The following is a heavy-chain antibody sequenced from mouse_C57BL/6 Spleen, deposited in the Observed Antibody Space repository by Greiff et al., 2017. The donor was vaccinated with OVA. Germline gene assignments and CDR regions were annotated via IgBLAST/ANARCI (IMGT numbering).Heavy chain of an antibody. Sequence: EVKLMESGGGLVKPGGSLKLSCAASGFTFSSYAMSWVRQTPEKRLEWVATISDGGSYTYYPDNVKGRFTISRDNAKNNLYLQMSHLKSEDTAMYYCARGGYGNYFDYWGQGTTLTVSS. D-gene: IGHD2-1*01. CDR1: GFTFSSYA. CDR2: ISDGGSYT. CDR3: ARGGYGNYFDY. V-gene: IGHV5-4*03. J-gene: IGHJ2*01.